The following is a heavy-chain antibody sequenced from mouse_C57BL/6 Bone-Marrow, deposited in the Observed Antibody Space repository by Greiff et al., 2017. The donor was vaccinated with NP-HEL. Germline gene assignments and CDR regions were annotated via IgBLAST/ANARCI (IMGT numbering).Heavy chain of an antibody. CDR1: GYAFRRSW. Sequence: VQLQQSGPELVKPGASVQISCKASGYAFRRSWMNWVKQRPGKGLEWIGRIYPGDGDTNYNGKFKGKATLTADKSSSTAYMQLSSLTSEDSAVYCCARKLLWSVFAYWGQGTLATVSA. J-gene: IGHJ3*01. D-gene: IGHD2-1*01. CDR2: IYPGDGDT. CDR3: ARKLLWSVFAY. V-gene: IGHV1-82*01.